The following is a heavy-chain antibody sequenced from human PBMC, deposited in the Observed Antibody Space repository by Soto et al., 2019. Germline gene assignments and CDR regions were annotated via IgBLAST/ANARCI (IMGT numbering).Heavy chain of an antibody. CDR1: GFSVTANY. D-gene: IGHD5-18*01. Sequence: GGSLRLSCEVSGFSVTANYMSWVRQAPEKGLEWVSVIYSGGSTYYVDSVKGRFSISRDISKNTLYLQMNSLRAEDTAVYYCARDAGTVRYSYGYDAAFDIWGQGTMVTVSS. V-gene: IGHV3-53*01. CDR2: IYSGGST. J-gene: IGHJ3*02. CDR3: ARDAGTVRYSYGYDAAFDI.